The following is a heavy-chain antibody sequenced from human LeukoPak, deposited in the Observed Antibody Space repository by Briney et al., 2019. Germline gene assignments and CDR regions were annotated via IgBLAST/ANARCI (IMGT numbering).Heavy chain of an antibody. CDR3: AKSTPPYGDYLYYFDY. Sequence: GGSLRLSCAASGFTFSSYAMSWVRQAPGKGVEWVSAISGSGGSTYYADSVKGRFTISRDNSKNTLYLQMNSLRAEDTAVYYCAKSTPPYGDYLYYFDYWGQGTLVTVSS. J-gene: IGHJ4*02. V-gene: IGHV3-23*01. CDR1: GFTFSSYA. CDR2: ISGSGGST. D-gene: IGHD4-17*01.